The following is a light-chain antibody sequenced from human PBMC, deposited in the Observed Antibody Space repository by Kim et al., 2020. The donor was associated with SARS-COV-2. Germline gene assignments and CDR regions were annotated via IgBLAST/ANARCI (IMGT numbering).Light chain of an antibody. Sequence: DIQMTQSPSSLSASVGDRVTITCRTSQSISKFLNWYQQKPGKAPKLLIFAASSLQSGVPSMFSGSGSGTDFTLTISSLQPEDFATYYCQQSYSDPTWTFGQGTKVDIK. CDR2: AAS. J-gene: IGKJ1*01. CDR3: QQSYSDPTWT. CDR1: QSISKF. V-gene: IGKV1-39*01.